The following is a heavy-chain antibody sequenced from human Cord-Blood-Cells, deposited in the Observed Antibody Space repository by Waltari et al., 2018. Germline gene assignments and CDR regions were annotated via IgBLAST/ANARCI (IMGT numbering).Heavy chain of an antibody. CDR2: ISYDGSNK. CDR1: GFTFSSSP. Sequence: QVQLVESGGGVVQQGRALRRSCAASGFTFSSSPMHWFRKAPGKGLEWVAVISYDGSNKYYADSVKGRFTISRDNSKNTLYLQMNSLRAEDTAVYYCARDGVGSSSYFDLWGRGTLVTVSS. D-gene: IGHD6-6*01. CDR3: ARDGVGSSSYFDL. V-gene: IGHV3-30-3*01. J-gene: IGHJ2*01.